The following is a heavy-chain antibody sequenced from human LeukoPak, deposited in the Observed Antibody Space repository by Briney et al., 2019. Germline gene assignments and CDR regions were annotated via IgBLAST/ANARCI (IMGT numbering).Heavy chain of an antibody. CDR2: IYYSGST. J-gene: IGHJ4*02. V-gene: IGHV4-30-4*01. Sequence: SETLSLTCTVSGGSISSGDYYWSWLRQPPGKGLEWIGYIYYSGSTYYHPSLKSRVTISVDTSKNQFSLKLSSVTAADTAVYYCAREGLSSSDYDYWGQGTLVTVSS. D-gene: IGHD3-22*01. CDR3: AREGLSSSDYDY. CDR1: GGSISSGDYY.